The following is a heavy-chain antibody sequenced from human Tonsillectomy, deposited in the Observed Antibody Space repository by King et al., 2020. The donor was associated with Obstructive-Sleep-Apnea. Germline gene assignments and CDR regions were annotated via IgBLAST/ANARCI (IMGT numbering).Heavy chain of an antibody. V-gene: IGHV3-74*01. CDR3: ARVYDSSGYYYGYGMDV. D-gene: IGHD3-22*01. Sequence: VQLVESGGGLVQPGGSLRLSSAASGFTFSSYWMHWVRQAPGRGLVWVSRINSDGSSTDYADSVKGRFTISRDNAKNTLYLQMNSLRAEDTAVDYCARVYDSSGYYYGYGMDVWGQGTTVTVSS. CDR1: GFTFSSYW. CDR2: INSDGSST. J-gene: IGHJ6*02.